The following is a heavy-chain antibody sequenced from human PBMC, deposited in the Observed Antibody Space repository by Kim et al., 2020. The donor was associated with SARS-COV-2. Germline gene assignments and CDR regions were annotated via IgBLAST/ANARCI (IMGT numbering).Heavy chain of an antibody. CDR2: ISDTGDGT. CDR3: AKRARDGLDDY. J-gene: IGHJ4*02. V-gene: IGHV3-23*01. Sequence: GGSLRLSCAASGFTFSSYAMSWVRQAPGKGLEWVSAISDTGDGTYYEDSVKGRFTISRDNSQNTVYLQMNSLRAEDTAIYYCAKRARDGLDDYWGEGSLV. CDR1: GFTFSSYA. D-gene: IGHD1-1*01.